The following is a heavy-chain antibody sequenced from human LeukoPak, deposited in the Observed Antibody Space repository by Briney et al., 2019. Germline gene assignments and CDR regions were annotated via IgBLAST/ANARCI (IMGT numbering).Heavy chain of an antibody. CDR1: GGSFSGYY. Sequence: KPSETLSLTCAVYGGSFSGYYWGWIRQPPGKGLEWIGEINHSGSTNYNPSLKSRVTISVDTSKNQFSLKLSSVTAADTAVYYCARALSLSGSYYYYMDVWGKGTTVTVSS. V-gene: IGHV4-34*01. D-gene: IGHD2/OR15-2a*01. CDR2: INHSGST. CDR3: ARALSLSGSYYYYMDV. J-gene: IGHJ6*03.